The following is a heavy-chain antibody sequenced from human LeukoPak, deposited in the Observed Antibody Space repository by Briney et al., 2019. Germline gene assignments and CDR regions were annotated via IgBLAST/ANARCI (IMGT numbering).Heavy chain of an antibody. V-gene: IGHV4-39*07. J-gene: IGHJ3*02. Sequence: SETLSLTCTVSGGSISSTSYYWGWIRHPPGKGLEWIGSIYYSGNTYYNPSLKSRVTISVDTSKNQFSLKLRSVTAADTAVYYCARAIVVVTATLNDVFDIWGQGTMVTVSS. CDR3: ARAIVVVTATLNDVFDI. CDR2: IYYSGNT. CDR1: GGSISSTSYY. D-gene: IGHD2-21*02.